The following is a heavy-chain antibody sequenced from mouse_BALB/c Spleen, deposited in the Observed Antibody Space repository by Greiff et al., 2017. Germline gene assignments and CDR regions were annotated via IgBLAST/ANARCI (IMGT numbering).Heavy chain of an antibody. J-gene: IGHJ4*01. D-gene: IGHD2-4*01. Sequence: EVKLVESGGGLVQPGGSMKLSCVASGFTFSNYWMNWVRQSPEKGLEWVAEIRLKSNNYATHYAESVKGRFTISRDDSKSSVYLQMNNLRAEDTGIYYCTRGGLRLYYYAMDYWGQGTSVTVSS. V-gene: IGHV6-6*02. CDR2: IRLKSNNYAT. CDR1: GFTFSNYW. CDR3: TRGGLRLYYYAMDY.